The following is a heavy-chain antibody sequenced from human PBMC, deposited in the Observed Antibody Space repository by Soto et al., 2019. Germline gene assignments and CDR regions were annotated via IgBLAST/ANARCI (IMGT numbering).Heavy chain of an antibody. J-gene: IGHJ4*02. CDR2: ISGSGGYI. CDR1: GFTFSSYA. V-gene: IGHV3-23*01. Sequence: EVPLLESGGGLVQPGGSLRLSCAASGFTFSSYAMSWVRQAPGKGLEWVSGISGSGGYIYYADSVKGRFTISRDNSKNTLYLQMNSLRAEDTAVYYCAKDDGGITIFVGLDYWGQGTLVTVSS. D-gene: IGHD3-3*01. CDR3: AKDDGGITIFVGLDY.